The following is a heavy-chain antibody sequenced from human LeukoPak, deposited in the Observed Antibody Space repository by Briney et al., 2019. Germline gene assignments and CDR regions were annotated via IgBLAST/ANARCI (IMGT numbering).Heavy chain of an antibody. CDR3: ASSGYWMGLNY. Sequence: SETLSLTWAVYGGSFSGYYWSWISQPPGKGLEWIGEINHSGSTNYNPYLKSRVTISVDTSKNQFSLKLSSVTAADTAVYYCASSGYWMGLNYWGQGTLVTVSS. CDR2: INHSGST. J-gene: IGHJ4*02. V-gene: IGHV4-34*01. CDR1: GGSFSGYY. D-gene: IGHD3-22*01.